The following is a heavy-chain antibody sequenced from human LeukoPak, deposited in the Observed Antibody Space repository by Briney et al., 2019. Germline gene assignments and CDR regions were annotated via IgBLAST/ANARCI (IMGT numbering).Heavy chain of an antibody. CDR2: ISGSGSTI. CDR3: ARVRSGYSHENYFDY. V-gene: IGHV3-48*03. Sequence: PGGSLRLSCAASGFTFSNYEMNWVRQAQRKGLEWVSYISGSGSTIYYADSVKGRFTISRDNAKDSLYLQMNSLRAEDTAVYYCARVRSGYSHENYFDYWGQGTLVTVSS. J-gene: IGHJ4*02. CDR1: GFTFSNYE. D-gene: IGHD5-18*01.